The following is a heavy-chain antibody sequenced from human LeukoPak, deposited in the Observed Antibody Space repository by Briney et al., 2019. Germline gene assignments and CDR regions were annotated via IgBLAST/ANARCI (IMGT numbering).Heavy chain of an antibody. V-gene: IGHV1-69*06. CDR3: ASTCRNQNWFDP. J-gene: IGHJ5*02. CDR2: IIPIFGTA. D-gene: IGHD1-14*01. Sequence: ASVKVSCKASGGTFSSYAISWVRQAPGQGLEWMGGIIPIFGTANYAQKFQGRVTITADKSTSTAYMELSSLRSEETAVYYCASTCRNQNWFDPWGQGTLVTVSS. CDR1: GGTFSSYA.